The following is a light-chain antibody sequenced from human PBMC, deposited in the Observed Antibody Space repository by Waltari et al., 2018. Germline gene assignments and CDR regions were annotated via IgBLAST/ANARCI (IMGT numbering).Light chain of an antibody. Sequence: QSVLTQPPSVSGTPGQTVTISCFGTTSNIGRNSVFCYQQLPGTAPNLLIYRDDQRPSGVPDRFSGSKSGTSASLAIRGLRSEDEADYYCAAWDDSLSVSYVFGSGTKVTV. CDR1: TSNIGRNS. CDR3: AAWDDSLSVSYV. V-gene: IGLV1-47*01. CDR2: RDD. J-gene: IGLJ1*01.